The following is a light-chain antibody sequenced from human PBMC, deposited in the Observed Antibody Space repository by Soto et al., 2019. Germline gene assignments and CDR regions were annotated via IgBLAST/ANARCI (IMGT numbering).Light chain of an antibody. J-gene: IGLJ2*01. CDR1: SNNVGGYNY. V-gene: IGLV2-11*01. CDR3: CSYAGTYPWI. CDR2: DVT. Sequence: QSALTQPRSVSGSPGQSVTISCTGASNNVGGYNYVSWYQHHPGKVAQLIIYDVTKRPSGVPDRFSGSKSGNTASLTISGLQGEDEADYYCCSYAGTYPWIFVGGTKLTVL.